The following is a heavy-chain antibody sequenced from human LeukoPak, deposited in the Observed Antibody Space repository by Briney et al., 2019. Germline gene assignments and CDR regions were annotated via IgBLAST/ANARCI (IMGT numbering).Heavy chain of an antibody. Sequence: GGSLRLSCAASEFTFSNYGMHWVRQAPGKGLEWVAVISYDGSNKYYADSVKGRFTISRDNSKNTLYLQMNSLRAEDTAVYYCANGRDIVATILDYWGQGTLVTVSS. J-gene: IGHJ4*02. CDR2: ISYDGSNK. CDR3: ANGRDIVATILDY. CDR1: EFTFSNYG. D-gene: IGHD5-12*01. V-gene: IGHV3-30*18.